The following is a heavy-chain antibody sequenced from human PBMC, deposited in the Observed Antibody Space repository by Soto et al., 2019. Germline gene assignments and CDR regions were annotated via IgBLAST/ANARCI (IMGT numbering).Heavy chain of an antibody. Sequence: QVQLVQSGAEVKKPGSSVKVSCKASGGTFSSYAISWVRQAPGQGLEWMGGIIPIFGTASYAQKFQGRVTLTADKSTSRAYMELSSLRSEDTAVYYCASDPYSSSRTVHYYGMDVWGQGTTVTVS. J-gene: IGHJ6*02. CDR2: IIPIFGTA. CDR1: GGTFSSYA. CDR3: ASDPYSSSRTVHYYGMDV. V-gene: IGHV1-69*06. D-gene: IGHD6-13*01.